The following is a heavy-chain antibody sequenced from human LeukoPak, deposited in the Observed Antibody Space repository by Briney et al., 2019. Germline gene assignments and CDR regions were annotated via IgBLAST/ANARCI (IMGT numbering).Heavy chain of an antibody. D-gene: IGHD3-10*01. CDR1: GYTFTSYA. Sequence: ASVKVSCKASGYTFTSYAMHWVRQAPGQRLECMGWINTGNGNTKYSQKFQGRVTITRDTSASTAYMELSSLRSEDTAVYYCARDHYYGSGSYYNFWFDPWGQGTLVTVSS. CDR2: INTGNGNT. CDR3: ARDHYYGSGSYYNFWFDP. V-gene: IGHV1-3*04. J-gene: IGHJ5*02.